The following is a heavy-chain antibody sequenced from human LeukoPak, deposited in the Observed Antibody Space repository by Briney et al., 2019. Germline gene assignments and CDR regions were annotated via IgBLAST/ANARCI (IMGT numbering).Heavy chain of an antibody. D-gene: IGHD2-15*01. CDR2: IYPGDSDT. V-gene: IGHV5-51*01. CDR3: ARLAYELVAATRGVFDY. Sequence: GESLKISCKGSGYSFTSYWIGWVRQMPGEGLEWMGIIYPGDSDTRYSPSFQGQVTISADKSISTAYLQWSSLKASDTAMYYCARLAYELVAATRGVFDYWGQGTLVTVSS. CDR1: GYSFTSYW. J-gene: IGHJ4*02.